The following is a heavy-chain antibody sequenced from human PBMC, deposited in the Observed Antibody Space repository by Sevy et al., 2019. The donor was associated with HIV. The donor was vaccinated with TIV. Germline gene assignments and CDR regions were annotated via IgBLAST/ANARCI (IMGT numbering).Heavy chain of an antibody. CDR2: ISYDGSNK. CDR1: GFTFSSYA. V-gene: IGHV3-30-3*01. Sequence: GGSLRLSCAASGFTFSSYAMHWVRQAPGKGLEWVAIISYDGSNKYYADSVKGRFTISRDNSKNTLYLQMNSLRAEDTAVYYCARDIDYYDSSSCFDPWGQGTLVTVSS. CDR3: ARDIDYYDSSSCFDP. J-gene: IGHJ5*02. D-gene: IGHD3-22*01.